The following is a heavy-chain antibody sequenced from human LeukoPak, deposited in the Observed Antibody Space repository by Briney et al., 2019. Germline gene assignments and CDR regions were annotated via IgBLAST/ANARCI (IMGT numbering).Heavy chain of an antibody. CDR3: HLKIQLWFGRDMNGGAHDY. CDR1: GGSFSGYY. J-gene: IGHJ4*02. CDR2: INHSGST. Sequence: SETLSLTCAVYGGSFSGYYWSWIRQPPGKGLEWIGEINHSGSTNYNPSLKSRVTISVDTSKNQFSLKLSSVTAADTAVYYCHLKIQLWFGRDMNGGAHDYWGQGTLVTVSS. D-gene: IGHD3-10*01. V-gene: IGHV4-34*01.